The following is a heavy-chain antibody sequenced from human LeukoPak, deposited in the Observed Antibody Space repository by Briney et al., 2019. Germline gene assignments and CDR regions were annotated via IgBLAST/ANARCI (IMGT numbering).Heavy chain of an antibody. V-gene: IGHV1-2*02. D-gene: IGHD4-11*01. CDR2: INPNSGGT. CDR3: ARSPTVIRPFDY. Sequence: ASVKVSCKASGYTFTGYYMHWVRHAPGQGLEWMGWINPNSGGTNYAQKFQGRVTMTRDTSISTAYMELSRLRSDDTAVYYCARSPTVIRPFDYWGQGTLVTVSS. J-gene: IGHJ4*02. CDR1: GYTFTGYY.